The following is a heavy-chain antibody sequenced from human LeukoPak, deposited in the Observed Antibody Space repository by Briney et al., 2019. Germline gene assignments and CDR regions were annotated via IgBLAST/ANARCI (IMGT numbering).Heavy chain of an antibody. V-gene: IGHV4-61*02. CDR3: ARTDSSGYFSYYYYMDV. CDR1: GGSISSGSYY. Sequence: PSQTLSLTCTVSGGSISSGSYYWSWIRQPAGKGLEWIGRIYTSGSTNYNPSLKSRVTISVDTSKNQFSLKLSSVTAADTAVYYCARTDSSGYFSYYYYMDVWGKGTTVTISS. D-gene: IGHD3-22*01. CDR2: IYTSGST. J-gene: IGHJ6*03.